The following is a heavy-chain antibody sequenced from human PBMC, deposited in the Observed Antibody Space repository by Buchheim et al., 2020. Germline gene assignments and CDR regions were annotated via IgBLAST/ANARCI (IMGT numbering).Heavy chain of an antibody. CDR1: GFTFSSYA. Sequence: QVQLVESGGGVVQPGRSLRLSCAASGFTFSSYAMHWVCQAPGKGLEWVAVISYDGSNKYYADSVKGRFTISRDNSKNTLYLQMNSLRAEDTAVYYCARGTYYYDSSGSYFDYWGQGTL. CDR3: ARGTYYYDSSGSYFDY. CDR2: ISYDGSNK. V-gene: IGHV3-30*04. J-gene: IGHJ4*02. D-gene: IGHD3-22*01.